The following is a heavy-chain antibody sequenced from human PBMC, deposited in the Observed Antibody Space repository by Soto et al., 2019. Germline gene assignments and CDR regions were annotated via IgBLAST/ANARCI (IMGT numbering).Heavy chain of an antibody. CDR3: ARANYDFWSGYSGNFDY. Sequence: PSETLSLTCTVSGGSISSYYWSWIRQPPGKGLEWIGYIYYSGSTNYNPSLKSRVTISVDTSKNQFSLKLSSVTAADTAVYYCARANYDFWSGYSGNFDYWGQGTLVTV. CDR1: GGSISSYY. CDR2: IYYSGST. D-gene: IGHD3-3*01. V-gene: IGHV4-59*01. J-gene: IGHJ4*02.